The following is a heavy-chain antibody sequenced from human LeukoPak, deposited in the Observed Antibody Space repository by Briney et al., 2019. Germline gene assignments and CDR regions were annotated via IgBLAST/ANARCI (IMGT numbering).Heavy chain of an antibody. CDR3: ARGRVNYDFWSGYYTTAFDI. V-gene: IGHV1-18*01. D-gene: IGHD3-3*01. Sequence: EASVKVSCKASGYTFTKYGITWVRQAPGQGLEWMGWISTYNGNTNYAQKLQGRVTMTTDTSTSTAYMELRSLISDDAAVYYCARGRVNYDFWSGYYTTAFDIWGQGTMVTVSS. J-gene: IGHJ3*02. CDR2: ISTYNGNT. CDR1: GYTFTKYG.